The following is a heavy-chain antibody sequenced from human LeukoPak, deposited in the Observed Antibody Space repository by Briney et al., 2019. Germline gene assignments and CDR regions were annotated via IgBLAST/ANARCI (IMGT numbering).Heavy chain of an antibody. V-gene: IGHV1-2*02. CDR2: ITPSGGT. Sequence: SVKVSCKASGYTFTSYAMHWVRQAPGQGLEWMGWITPSGGTNYPQKFQGRVAITRDTSITTAYMDLSRLTSDDTAVYYCARDRYGDGFAHFDYWGQGALVTASS. D-gene: IGHD5-24*01. CDR1: GYTFTSYA. CDR3: ARDRYGDGFAHFDY. J-gene: IGHJ4*02.